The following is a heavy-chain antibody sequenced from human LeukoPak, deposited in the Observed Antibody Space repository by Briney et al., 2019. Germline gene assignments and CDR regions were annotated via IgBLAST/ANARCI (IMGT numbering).Heavy chain of an antibody. Sequence: VASVKVSCKASGYTFTGYYMHWVRQAPGQGLEWMGWINPNSGGTNYAQKFQGRVTMTRDTSISAAYMELSRLRSDDTAVYYCAREFRTTTWSYDAFDLWGQGTMVTVSS. J-gene: IGHJ3*01. D-gene: IGHD1/OR15-1a*01. CDR3: AREFRTTTWSYDAFDL. CDR2: INPNSGGT. V-gene: IGHV1-2*02. CDR1: GYTFTGYY.